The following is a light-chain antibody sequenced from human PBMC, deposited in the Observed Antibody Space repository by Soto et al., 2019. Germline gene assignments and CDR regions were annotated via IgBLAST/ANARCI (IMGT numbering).Light chain of an antibody. CDR1: QSVLYSSNNKNY. CDR2: WAS. Sequence: DIVMTQSPDSLAVSLGETATINCKSSQSVLYSSNNKNYLAWYQQRPGQPPKLLIYWASTRESGVPDRFSGSGSGTDFTLTITSLQAEDVAVYYGQQYESTPPTFGQGTKLEIK. CDR3: QQYESTPPT. V-gene: IGKV4-1*01. J-gene: IGKJ2*01.